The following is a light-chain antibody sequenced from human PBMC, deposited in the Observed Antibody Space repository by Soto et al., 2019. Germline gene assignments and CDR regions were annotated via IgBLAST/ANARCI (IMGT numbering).Light chain of an antibody. V-gene: IGLV2-11*01. Sequence: QSALTQPRSVSGSPGQSVTFSCTGTSSDVGAYIYVSWYQQHPGKAPKLIIYDVIKRPSGVPDRFSGSKSGNTASLTISGLQAEDEADYYCSSYAGNSRYVFGTGTKVTVL. CDR3: SSYAGNSRYV. CDR1: SSDVGAYIY. CDR2: DVI. J-gene: IGLJ1*01.